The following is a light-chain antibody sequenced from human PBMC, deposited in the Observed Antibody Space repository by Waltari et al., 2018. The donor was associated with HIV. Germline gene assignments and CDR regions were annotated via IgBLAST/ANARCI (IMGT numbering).Light chain of an antibody. V-gene: IGLV2-8*01. CDR2: EVS. J-gene: IGLJ1*01. Sequence: QSALTQPPSASGSPGQSVTISCTGTSSDVGGSNYVSWYQHHPGKAPKLRIYEVSKRPSGVPDRFSGYKSGNTASLTVSGLQAEDEADYYCNSYVGSNNYIFGTGTKVTVL. CDR3: NSYVGSNNYI. CDR1: SSDVGGSNY.